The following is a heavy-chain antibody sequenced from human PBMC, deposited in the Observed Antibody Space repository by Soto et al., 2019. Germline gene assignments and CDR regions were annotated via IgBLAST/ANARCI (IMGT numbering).Heavy chain of an antibody. CDR1: VFTFISYA. Sequence: GGSLRLSCASSVFTFISYAMSWVRQAPGKGLEWVSAISGSGGSTYYADSVKGRFTISRDNSKNTLYLQMNSLRAEDTAVYYCAKDTYYGGNDWFDPWGQGTLVTVSS. CDR3: AKDTYYGGNDWFDP. CDR2: ISGSGGST. D-gene: IGHD4-17*01. J-gene: IGHJ5*02. V-gene: IGHV3-23*01.